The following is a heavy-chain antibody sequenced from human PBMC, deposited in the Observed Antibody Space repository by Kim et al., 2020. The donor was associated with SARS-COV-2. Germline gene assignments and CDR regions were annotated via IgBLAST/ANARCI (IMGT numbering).Heavy chain of an antibody. Sequence: GGSLRLSCAASGFTLSTYGMSWVRQAPGKGLEWVSGISGSADGTYYADSVKGRFTISRDNSKNTLYLQMNSLRAEDTAGYYCATKQWELYDGGQGTVVTV. CDR1: GFTLSTYG. V-gene: IGHV3-23*01. J-gene: IGHJ4*02. CDR2: ISGSADGT. CDR3: ATKQWELYD. D-gene: IGHD3-10*01.